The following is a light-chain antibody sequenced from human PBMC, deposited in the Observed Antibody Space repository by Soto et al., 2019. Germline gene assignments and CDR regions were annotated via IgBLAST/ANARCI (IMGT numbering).Light chain of an antibody. J-gene: IGLJ2*01. CDR2: RNN. CDR3: AAWDDNLSGVI. Sequence: QSVLTQPPSASGTPGQRVTISCSGSNSNIGNNYVFWYQQVPGTATKVVTYRNNQRPSGVPDRFSSSRSGTSASLAITGRRSEDEADYYCAAWDDNLSGVIFGGGTKLTVL. V-gene: IGLV1-47*01. CDR1: NSNIGNNY.